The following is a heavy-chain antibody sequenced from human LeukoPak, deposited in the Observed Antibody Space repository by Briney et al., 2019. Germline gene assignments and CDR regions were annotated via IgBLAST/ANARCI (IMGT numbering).Heavy chain of an antibody. J-gene: IGHJ6*03. CDR1: GYSISSGYY. CDR3: ASPRGYYYYMDV. V-gene: IGHV4-38-2*02. CDR2: IYHSGST. D-gene: IGHD3-10*01. Sequence: SETLSLTCTVSGYSISSGYYWGWSRQPPGKGLEWIGSIYHSGSTYYNPSLKSRVTISVDTSKNQFSLKLSSVTAADTAVYYCASPRGYYYYMDVWGKGTTVTVSS.